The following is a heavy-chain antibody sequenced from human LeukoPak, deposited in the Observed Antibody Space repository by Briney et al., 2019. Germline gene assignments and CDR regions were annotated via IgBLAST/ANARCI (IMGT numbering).Heavy chain of an antibody. V-gene: IGHV3-9*01. D-gene: IGHD3-22*01. CDR1: GFTFDDYA. CDR2: ISWNSGSI. Sequence: PGRSLRLSCAASGFTFDDYAMHWVRHAPGKGLEWVSGISWNSGSIGYADSVKGRFTISRDNAKNSLYLQMNSLRAEDTALYYCAKDIAYDSSGYYDYWGQGTLVTVSS. CDR3: AKDIAYDSSGYYDY. J-gene: IGHJ4*02.